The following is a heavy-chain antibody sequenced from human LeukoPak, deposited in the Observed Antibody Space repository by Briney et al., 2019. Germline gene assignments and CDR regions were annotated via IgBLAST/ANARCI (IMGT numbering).Heavy chain of an antibody. CDR2: INPNSGGT. CDR1: GYTFTGYY. CDR3: ARSPLAAAGRRMFDY. Sequence: ASVKVPCKASGYTFTGYYMHWVRQAPGQGLEWMGWINPNSGGTNYAQKFQGRVTMTRDTSISTAYMELSRLRSDDTAVYYCARSPLAAAGRRMFDYWGQGTLVTVSS. J-gene: IGHJ4*02. V-gene: IGHV1-2*02. D-gene: IGHD6-13*01.